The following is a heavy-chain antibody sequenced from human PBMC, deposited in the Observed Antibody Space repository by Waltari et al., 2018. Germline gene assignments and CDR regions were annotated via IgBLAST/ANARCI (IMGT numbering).Heavy chain of an antibody. D-gene: IGHD2-15*01. CDR3: ARANRRIYFDY. J-gene: IGHJ4*02. V-gene: IGHV1-2*02. Sequence: QVQLVQSGAEVKKPGASVKVSCKASGYTFTGYYMHWVRQAPGQGLEWMGWINPKSGGTNYAQKFQGRVTMTRDTSISTAYMELSRLRSDDTAVYYCARANRRIYFDYWGQGTLVTVSS. CDR2: INPKSGGT. CDR1: GYTFTGYY.